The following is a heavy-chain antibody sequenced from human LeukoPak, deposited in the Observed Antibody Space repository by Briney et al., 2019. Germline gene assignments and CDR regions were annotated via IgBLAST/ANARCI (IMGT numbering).Heavy chain of an antibody. V-gene: IGHV4-59*01. Sequence: SETLSLTCTVSGGSISSYYWSWIRQPPGKGLEWIGYIYYSGSTNYNPSLKSRVTISVDTSNNQFSLKLSSVTAADTAVYYCARTYYDILTGYWDYYYMDVWGKGTTVTISS. CDR3: ARTYYDILTGYWDYYYMDV. J-gene: IGHJ6*03. CDR2: IYYSGST. D-gene: IGHD3-9*01. CDR1: GGSISSYY.